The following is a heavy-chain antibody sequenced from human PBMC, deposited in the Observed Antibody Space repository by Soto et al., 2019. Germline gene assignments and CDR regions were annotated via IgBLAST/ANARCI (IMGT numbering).Heavy chain of an antibody. Sequence: QVQLVQSGAEVKKPGASVKVSCKASGYTFSTYYMHWVRQAPGQGYEWMGKINPSGGCTTYAQKFQGXVSXXRXASTTTVYMELSSLKSEDTAVYYCARYDYNGYYFDYWGQGTLVTVSS. V-gene: IGHV1-46*01. CDR1: GYTFSTYY. D-gene: IGHD4-4*01. CDR2: INPSGGCT. J-gene: IGHJ4*02. CDR3: ARYDYNGYYFDY.